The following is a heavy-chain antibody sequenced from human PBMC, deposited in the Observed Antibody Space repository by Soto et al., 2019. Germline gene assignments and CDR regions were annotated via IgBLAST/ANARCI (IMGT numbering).Heavy chain of an antibody. CDR3: AKDRYPRFGVLKKDAFDI. D-gene: IGHD3-3*01. CDR2: ISGSGGST. Sequence: GVSLRLSCAASGFTFSSYAMSWVRQAPGKGLEWVSAISGSGGSTYYADSVKGRFTISRDNSKNTLYLQMNSLRAEDTAVYYCAKDRYPRFGVLKKDAFDIWGQGTMVTVSS. J-gene: IGHJ3*02. V-gene: IGHV3-23*01. CDR1: GFTFSSYA.